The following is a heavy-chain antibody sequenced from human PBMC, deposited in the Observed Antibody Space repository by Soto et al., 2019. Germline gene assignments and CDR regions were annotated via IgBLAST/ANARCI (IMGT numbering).Heavy chain of an antibody. CDR3: ALHQWMGAAATGKFDP. Sequence: QLQLQESGPGLVKPSETLSLTCTVSGGSINSSGYFWGWIRQPPGKGLEWIGNIYYNGNTYYNPSLKSRVTISVDASKNQFSLKLNSVTAADTAAYYCALHQWMGAAATGKFDPWGQGTLVTVSS. J-gene: IGHJ5*02. V-gene: IGHV4-39*01. CDR1: GGSINSSGYF. CDR2: IYYNGNT. D-gene: IGHD2-15*01.